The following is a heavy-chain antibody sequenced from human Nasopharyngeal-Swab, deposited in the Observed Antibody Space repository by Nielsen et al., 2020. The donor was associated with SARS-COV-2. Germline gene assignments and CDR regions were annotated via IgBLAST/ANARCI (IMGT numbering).Heavy chain of an antibody. V-gene: IGHV3-64*02. CDR2: IGSNEAET. CDR1: GFTFGSYS. D-gene: IGHD3-9*01. J-gene: IGHJ4*01. Sequence: GESLKISCAASGFTFGSYSMHWVRQAPGKGLEYISAIGSNEAETYYADSVKGRFTISRDNSKNILYLQMGTLRPEDTAVYYCATERGNWFYFDYWGHGTLVTVSS. CDR3: ATERGNWFYFDY.